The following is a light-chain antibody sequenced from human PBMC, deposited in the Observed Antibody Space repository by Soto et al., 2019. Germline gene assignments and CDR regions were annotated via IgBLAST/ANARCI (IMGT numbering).Light chain of an antibody. J-gene: IGLJ3*02. V-gene: IGLV4-69*01. CDR3: QTWGTGFQV. CDR2: LNSDGSH. Sequence: QPVLTQSPSASASLGASVKLTCTLSSGHSTFAIAWHQQQPEKGPRFLMNLNSDGSHTKGDGIPDRFSGSSSGAERYLTISSLQSEDEADYYCQTWGTGFQVFGGGTKLTVL. CDR1: SGHSTFA.